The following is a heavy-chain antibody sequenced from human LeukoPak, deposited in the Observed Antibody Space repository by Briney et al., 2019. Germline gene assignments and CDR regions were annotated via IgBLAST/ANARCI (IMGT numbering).Heavy chain of an antibody. CDR3: ARFYSSSWYSFFDC. D-gene: IGHD6-13*01. Sequence: SETLSLTCTVSGGSISSSSYYWGWIRQPPGKGLEWIGGIYYSGSTYYNPSLKSRVTISVDTSKNQFSLKLSSVTAADTAVYYCARFYSSSWYSFFDCWGQGTLVTVSS. J-gene: IGHJ4*02. V-gene: IGHV4-39*01. CDR1: GGSISSSSYY. CDR2: IYYSGST.